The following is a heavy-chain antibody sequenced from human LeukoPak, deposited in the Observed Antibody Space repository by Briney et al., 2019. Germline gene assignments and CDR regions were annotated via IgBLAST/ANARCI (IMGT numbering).Heavy chain of an antibody. CDR3: ARDLLTAQGYYFDY. Sequence: SETLSLTCTVSGGSISSGDYYWSWIRQPPGKGLEWIGYIYYSGSTYYNPSLKSRVTISVDTSKNQFSLKLSSVTAADTAMYYCARDLLTAQGYYFDYWGQGTLVTVSS. J-gene: IGHJ4*02. CDR1: GGSISSGDYY. D-gene: IGHD1-26*01. CDR2: IYYSGST. V-gene: IGHV4-30-4*01.